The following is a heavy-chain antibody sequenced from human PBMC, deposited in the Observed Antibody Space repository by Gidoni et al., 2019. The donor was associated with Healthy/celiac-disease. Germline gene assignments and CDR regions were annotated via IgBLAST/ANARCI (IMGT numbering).Heavy chain of an antibody. J-gene: IGHJ4*02. CDR2: ISHSGST. CDR1: GGSISSSNW. Sequence: QVQLQESGPGLVKPSGTLSLTCAVSGGSISSSNWWSWVRQPPGKGLEWIGEISHSGSTNYNPSLKSRVTISVDKSKNQFSLKLSSVTAADTAVYYCARTAQYGASSGWWSAIPDYWGQGTLVTVSS. V-gene: IGHV4-4*02. D-gene: IGHD6-19*01. CDR3: ARTAQYGASSGWWSAIPDY.